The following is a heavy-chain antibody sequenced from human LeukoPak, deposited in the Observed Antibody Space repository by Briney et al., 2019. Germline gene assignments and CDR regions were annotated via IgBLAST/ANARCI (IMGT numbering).Heavy chain of an antibody. V-gene: IGHV3-64*01. CDR3: ARYTAAAGEGGYYYYGMDV. Sequence: PGGSLRLSCAASGFTFSSHAMHWVRQAPGKGLEYVSAITSNGGGTYYANSVKGRFTISRDNSKNTLYLQMGSLRAVDMAVYYCARYTAAAGEGGYYYYGMDVWGQGTTVTVSS. J-gene: IGHJ6*02. CDR2: ITSNGGGT. D-gene: IGHD6-13*01. CDR1: GFTFSSHA.